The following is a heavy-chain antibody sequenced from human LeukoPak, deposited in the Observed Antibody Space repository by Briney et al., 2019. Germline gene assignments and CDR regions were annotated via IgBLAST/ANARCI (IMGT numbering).Heavy chain of an antibody. J-gene: IGHJ6*02. CDR3: ARSYYYGMDV. CDR1: GASISSYY. CDR2: IYYSGST. Sequence: SETLSLTCTVSGASISSYYWSWIRQPPGKGLEWIGYIYYSGSTNCNPSLKSRVTTSVGTSKNQFSLKLSSVTAADTAVYYCARSYYYGMDVWGQGTTVTVSS. V-gene: IGHV4-59*01.